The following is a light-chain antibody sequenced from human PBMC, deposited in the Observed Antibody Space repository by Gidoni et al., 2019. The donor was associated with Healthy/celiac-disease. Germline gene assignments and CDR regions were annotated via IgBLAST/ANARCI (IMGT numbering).Light chain of an antibody. CDR1: QSVLYSSNNKNY. J-gene: IGKJ3*01. V-gene: IGKV4-1*01. Sequence: DIVMTQSPDSLAVSLGERATINCKSTQSVLYSSNNKNYLAWYQQKPGQPPKLLIYWASTRESGVPVRFSGSGSGTDFTLTISSLQAEDVAVYYCLQYYSTPFTFGPGTKVDIK. CDR3: LQYYSTPFT. CDR2: WAS.